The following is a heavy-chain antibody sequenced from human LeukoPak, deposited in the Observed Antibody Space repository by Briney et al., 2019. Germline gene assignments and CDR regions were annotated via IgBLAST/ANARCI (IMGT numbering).Heavy chain of an antibody. Sequence: GASVKVSCTASGYTFTSYGISWVRQAPGQGLEWMGWIRAYNGNTNYAQKLQGRVTMTTDTSTSTAYMELRSLRSDDTAVYYCARDGPPYYYGSGSYAHYYYGMDVWGQGTTVTVSS. CDR1: GYTFTSYG. CDR3: ARDGPPYYYGSGSYAHYYYGMDV. J-gene: IGHJ6*02. D-gene: IGHD3-10*01. V-gene: IGHV1-18*01. CDR2: IRAYNGNT.